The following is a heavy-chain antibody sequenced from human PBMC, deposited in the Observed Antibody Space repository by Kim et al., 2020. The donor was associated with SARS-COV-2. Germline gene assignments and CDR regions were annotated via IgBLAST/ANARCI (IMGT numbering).Heavy chain of an antibody. D-gene: IGHD3-9*01. V-gene: IGHV3-23*01. J-gene: IGHJ4*02. CDR1: GFTFSSYA. CDR2: ISGSGGST. CDR3: AKLGHYDILTPLDY. Sequence: GGSLRLSCAASGFTFSSYAMSWVRQAPGKGLEWVSAISGSGGSTYYADSVKGLFTISRDNSKNTLYLQMNSLRAEDTAVYYCAKLGHYDILTPLDYWGQGTLVTVSS.